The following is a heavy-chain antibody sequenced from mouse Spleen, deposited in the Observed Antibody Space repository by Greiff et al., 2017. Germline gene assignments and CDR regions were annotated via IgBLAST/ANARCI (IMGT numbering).Heavy chain of an antibody. Sequence: VQLKQSVAELVRPGASVKLSCTASGFNIKNTYMHWVKQRPEQGLEWIGRIDPANGNTKYAPKFPGKATITADTSSSTAYLQLSSLTSEDTAIYYCAREEGLLYWYFGVWGAGNTVTVSS. V-gene: IGHV14-3*01. CDR1: GFNIKNTY. CDR3: AREEGLLYWYFGV. CDR2: IDPANGNT. J-gene: IGHJ1*01.